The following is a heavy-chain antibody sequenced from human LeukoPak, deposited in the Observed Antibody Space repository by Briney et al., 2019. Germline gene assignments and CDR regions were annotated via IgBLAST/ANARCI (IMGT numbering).Heavy chain of an antibody. V-gene: IGHV3-30-3*01. CDR2: ISYDGSNK. CDR1: GFTFSSYA. D-gene: IGHD4-23*01. CDR3: ARDRGYGGNPFDH. Sequence: PGGSLRLSCAASGFTFSSYAMHWVRQAPGKGLEWVAVISYDGSNKYYADSVKGRFTISRDNSKNTLYLQMNSLRAEDTAVYYCARDRGYGGNPFDHWGQGTLVTISS. J-gene: IGHJ4*02.